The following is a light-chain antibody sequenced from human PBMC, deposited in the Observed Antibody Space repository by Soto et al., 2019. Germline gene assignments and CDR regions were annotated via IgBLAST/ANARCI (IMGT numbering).Light chain of an antibody. CDR3: QQRSNWQYT. CDR2: DAS. J-gene: IGKJ2*01. V-gene: IGKV3-11*01. CDR1: QSVSSY. Sequence: EIVLTQSPATLSLSPGERATLSCRASQSVSSYLAWYQQKPGQAPRLLIYDASNRATGIPARFSGSGSGTDFTLTISSLGPEDFAGYYWQQRSNWQYTFGQGTKLKIK.